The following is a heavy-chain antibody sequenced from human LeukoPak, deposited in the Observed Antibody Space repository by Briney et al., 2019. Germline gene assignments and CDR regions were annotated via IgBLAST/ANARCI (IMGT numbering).Heavy chain of an antibody. D-gene: IGHD6-19*01. CDR2: IWYDGSNK. V-gene: IGHV3-33*06. Sequence: PGGSLRLSCAASGFTFSSYGMHWVRQAPGKGLEWVAVIWYDGSNKYCADSVKGRFTISRDNSKNTLYLQMNSLGAEDTAVYYCAKDPHSSGWFNWFDPWGQGTLVTVSS. CDR1: GFTFSSYG. CDR3: AKDPHSSGWFNWFDP. J-gene: IGHJ5*02.